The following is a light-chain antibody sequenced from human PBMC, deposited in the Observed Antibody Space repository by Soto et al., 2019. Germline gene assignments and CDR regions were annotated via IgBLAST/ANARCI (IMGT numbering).Light chain of an antibody. J-gene: IGLJ1*01. CDR2: EVN. CDR3: SSYGGYNNVV. Sequence: QSVLTQPPYASGSPGQSVTISCTGTSSDVGGYNYVSWFQQHPGKAPKLIIHEVNQRPSGVPDRFSGSKSGNTASLTVSGLQAEDEGTYYCSSYGGYNNVVFGTGTKVT. CDR1: SSDVGGYNY. V-gene: IGLV2-8*01.